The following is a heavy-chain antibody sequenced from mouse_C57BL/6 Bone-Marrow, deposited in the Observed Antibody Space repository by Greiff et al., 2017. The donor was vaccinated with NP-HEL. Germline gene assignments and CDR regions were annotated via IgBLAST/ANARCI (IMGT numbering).Heavy chain of an antibody. D-gene: IGHD2-1*01. CDR2: SRNKANDYTT. CDR3: ARGNRDWYYDV. Sequence: EVKVVESGGGLVQSGRSLRLSCATSGFTFSDFYMEWVRQAPGKGLEWIAASRNKANDYTTEYSASVKGRFIVSRDTSQSILYIQMNALKAEDTAIYYCARGNRDWYYDVWGTGTTVTVSS. CDR1: GFTFSDFY. J-gene: IGHJ1*03. V-gene: IGHV7-1*01.